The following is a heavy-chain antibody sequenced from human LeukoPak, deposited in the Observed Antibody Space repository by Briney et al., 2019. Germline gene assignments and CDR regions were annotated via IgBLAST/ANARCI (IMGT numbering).Heavy chain of an antibody. D-gene: IGHD5-18*01. CDR2: IYPGDSDT. CDR1: GYSFSSYW. CDR3: ARRAVQHNWFDP. V-gene: IGHV5-51*01. J-gene: IGHJ5*02. Sequence: GQSLKISCTGSGYSFSSYWIAWVRQMPGKGLEWMGVIYPGDSDTTYNPSFQGQVTISADKSISTAHLQWSSLKASDTAMYYCARRAVQHNWFDPWGQGTLVTVSS.